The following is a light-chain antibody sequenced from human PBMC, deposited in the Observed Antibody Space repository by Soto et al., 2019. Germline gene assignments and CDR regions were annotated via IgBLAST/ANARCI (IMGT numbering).Light chain of an antibody. J-gene: IGKJ4*02. CDR2: DTS. CDR3: QQRSNWPT. CDR1: HSVSSY. Sequence: EIVLTQSPATLSLSPGERATLSCRASHSVSSYLAWYQQKPGQAPRLLIYDTSKRATGIPARFSGSGSGTGFTFTLSISSLQPVDFAVYYCQQRSNWPTFGGGTKVQIK. V-gene: IGKV3-11*01.